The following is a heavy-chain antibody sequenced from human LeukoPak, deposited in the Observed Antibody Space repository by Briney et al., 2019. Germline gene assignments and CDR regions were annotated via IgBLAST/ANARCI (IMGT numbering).Heavy chain of an antibody. CDR2: IYYSGRT. CDR1: GDSISRTDSY. J-gene: IGHJ3*02. Sequence: SETLSLTCSVSGDSISRTDSYSDWIRQPPGKGLQWIGTIYYSGRTYYSPSLKSRVTMSVDTSNNQFSLNLRSVTAADTAVYYCATSSLWPYASDIWGQGTMVTVSS. CDR3: ATSSLWPYASDI. D-gene: IGHD3-10*01. V-gene: IGHV4-39*01.